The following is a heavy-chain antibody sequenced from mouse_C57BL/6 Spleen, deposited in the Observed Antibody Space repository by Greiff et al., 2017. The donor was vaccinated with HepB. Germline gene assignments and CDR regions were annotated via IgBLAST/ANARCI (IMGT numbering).Heavy chain of an antibody. J-gene: IGHJ3*01. Sequence: VQLQQSGAELVKPGASVKMSCKASGYTFTSYWITWVKQRPGQGLEWIGDIYPGSGSTNYNEKFKSKATLTVDTSSSTAYMQLSSLTSEDSAVYYCARYQYDERPWFAYWGQGTLVTVSA. CDR3: ARYQYDERPWFAY. V-gene: IGHV1-55*01. CDR2: IYPGSGST. D-gene: IGHD2-14*01. CDR1: GYTFTSYW.